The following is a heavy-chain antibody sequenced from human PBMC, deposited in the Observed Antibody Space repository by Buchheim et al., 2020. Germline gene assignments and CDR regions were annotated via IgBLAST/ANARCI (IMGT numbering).Heavy chain of an antibody. Sequence: EVQLVGSGGGLVQPGGSLRLSCAASGFTFSSYWMHWVRQAPGEGLVWVSRIKTDGSGTSYADSVKGRFAISRDSAKNTLYWQMSSLRAEDSAVYYCASRYGDYYYAMDVWGQGTT. CDR2: IKTDGSGT. J-gene: IGHJ6*02. CDR1: GFTFSSYW. CDR3: ASRYGDYYYAMDV. D-gene: IGHD4-17*01. V-gene: IGHV3-74*01.